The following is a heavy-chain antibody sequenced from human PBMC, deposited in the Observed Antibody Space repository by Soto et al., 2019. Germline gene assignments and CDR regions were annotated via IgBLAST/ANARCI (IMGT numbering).Heavy chain of an antibody. J-gene: IGHJ3*02. V-gene: IGHV6-1*01. D-gene: IGHD3-10*01. CDR2: TYYRSKWYN. Sequence: SQTLSLTCATSGDSVSSNSAAWNWIRQSPSRGLEWLGRTYYRSKWYNDYAVSVKSRITINPDTSKNQFSLQLNSVTPEDTAVYYCARGXVLLWFGELFGAFDIWGQGTMVTVSS. CDR3: ARGXVLLWFGELFGAFDI. CDR1: GDSVSSNSAA.